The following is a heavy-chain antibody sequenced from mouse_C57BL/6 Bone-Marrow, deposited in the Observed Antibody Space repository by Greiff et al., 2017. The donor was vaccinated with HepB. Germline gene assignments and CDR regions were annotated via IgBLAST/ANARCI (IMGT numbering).Heavy chain of an antibody. CDR1: GYTFTDYE. CDR2: IDPETGGT. Sequence: QVQLQQSGAELVRPGASVTPSCKASGYTFTDYEMHWVKQTPVHGLEWIGAIDPETGGTAYNQKFKGKAILTADKSSSTAYMELRSLTSEDSAVYYCTRRGRGSWYFDVWGTGTTVTVSS. V-gene: IGHV1-15*01. J-gene: IGHJ1*03. CDR3: TRRGRGSWYFDV.